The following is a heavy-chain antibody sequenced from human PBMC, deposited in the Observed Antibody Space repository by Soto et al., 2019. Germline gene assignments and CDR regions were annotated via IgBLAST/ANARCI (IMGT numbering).Heavy chain of an antibody. D-gene: IGHD6-13*01. V-gene: IGHV2-5*02. CDR2: IYWDDDK. CDR3: APTSIAAAGTWYFDY. CDR1: GFSLSTSGVG. J-gene: IGHJ4*02. Sequence: QITLKESGPTLVKPTQTLTLTCTFSGFSLSTSGVGVGWIRQPPGKALEWLALIYWDDDKRYSPSLKSRLTITKDTYKNHLVLTMTNMDPVDTATDYCAPTSIAAAGTWYFDYWGQGTLVTVSS.